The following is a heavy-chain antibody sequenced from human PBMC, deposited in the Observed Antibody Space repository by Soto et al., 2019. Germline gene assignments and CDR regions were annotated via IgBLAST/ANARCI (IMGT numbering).Heavy chain of an antibody. CDR1: GYSFTSYW. V-gene: IGHV5-51*01. CDR2: IYPGDSDT. D-gene: IGHD3-10*01. J-gene: IGHJ5*02. Sequence: GESLKISCKGSGYSFTSYWIGWVRQMPGKGLEWMGIIYPGDSDTRYSPSFQGQVTISADKSISTAYLQWSSLKASDTAMYYCARPMVRGAKSVPWFDPWGQGALVTVSS. CDR3: ARPMVRGAKSVPWFDP.